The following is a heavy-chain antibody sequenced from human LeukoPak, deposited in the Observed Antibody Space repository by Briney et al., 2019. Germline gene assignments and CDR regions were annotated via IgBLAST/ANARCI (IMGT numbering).Heavy chain of an antibody. CDR2: VNGDGSST. D-gene: IGHD1/OR15-1a*01. V-gene: IGHV3-74*01. Sequence: GGSLRLSCAASGFTLSYYWMHWVRQGPGKGLVWVSTVNGDGSSTNYADSVKGRFTISRDNAKNTLYLEMNSLRVEDTAVYYCARDPRNKGFDPWGQGTLVTVSS. CDR3: ARDPRNKGFDP. CDR1: GFTLSYYW. J-gene: IGHJ5*02.